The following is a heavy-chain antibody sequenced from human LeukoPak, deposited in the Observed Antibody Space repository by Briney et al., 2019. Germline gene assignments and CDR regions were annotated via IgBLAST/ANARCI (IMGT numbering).Heavy chain of an antibody. J-gene: IGHJ3*02. CDR1: GFSISSDGLY. CDR2: IYYSGST. V-gene: IGHV4-31*11. Sequence: PSQTLTLTCAVSGFSISSDGLYWIWIRQRPGLDLVSSVYIYYSGSTYYDPSLKSRVTISVDTSKNQFSLKLSSVTAADTAVYYCARESSSSLGDAFDIWGQGTMVTVSS. D-gene: IGHD6-13*01. CDR3: ARESSSSLGDAFDI.